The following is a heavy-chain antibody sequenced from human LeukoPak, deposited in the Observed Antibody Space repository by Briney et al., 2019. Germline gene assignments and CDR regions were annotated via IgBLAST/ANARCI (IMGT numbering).Heavy chain of an antibody. V-gene: IGHV3-33*08. CDR2: IWYDGSNK. J-gene: IGHJ4*02. CDR3: ARDKTIGRQWLVRGYFDY. Sequence: GGSLRLSCAASGFTFSNAWMSWVRQAPGKGLEWVAVIWYDGSNKYYADSVKGRFTISRDNSKNTLYLQMNSLRAEDTAVYYCARDKTIGRQWLVRGYFDYWGQGTLVTVSS. D-gene: IGHD6-19*01. CDR1: GFTFSNAW.